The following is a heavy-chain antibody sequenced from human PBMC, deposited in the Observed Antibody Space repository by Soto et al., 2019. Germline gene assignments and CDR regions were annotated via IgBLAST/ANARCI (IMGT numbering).Heavy chain of an antibody. Sequence: QVQLVQSGAEVKKPGSSVKVSCKASGGTFSNYAINWVRQAPGQGLEWMGGIIPMFGTANYAQNYQARVRINGVESTCTAHRVVSRLSSESTGVWLWARFFVAGPARSGVVVIWGSGTIVSGPS. D-gene: IGHD2-2*01. J-gene: IGHJ3*02. CDR2: IIPMFGTA. V-gene: IGHV1-69*01. CDR3: ARFFVAGPARSGVVVI. CDR1: GGTFSNYA.